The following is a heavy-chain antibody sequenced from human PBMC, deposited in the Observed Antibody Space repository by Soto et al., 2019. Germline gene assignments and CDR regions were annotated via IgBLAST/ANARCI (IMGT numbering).Heavy chain of an antibody. CDR1: GFTFSSYG. D-gene: IGHD2-15*01. CDR2: ISYDGSNK. Sequence: GGSLRLSCAASGFTFSSYGMHWVRQAPGKGLEWVAVISYDGSNKYYADSVKGRFTISRDNSKNTLYLQMNSLRAEDTAVYYCAKDPAATRSSWFDPWGQGTLVTVSS. CDR3: AKDPAATRSSWFDP. J-gene: IGHJ5*02. V-gene: IGHV3-30*18.